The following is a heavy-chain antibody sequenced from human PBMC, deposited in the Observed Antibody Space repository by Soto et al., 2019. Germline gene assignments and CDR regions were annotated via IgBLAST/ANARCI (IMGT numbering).Heavy chain of an antibody. J-gene: IGHJ4*02. CDR1: GFTFSSYA. D-gene: IGHD3-22*01. Sequence: GGPLRPSCAAPGFTFSSYAMSWVRQAPGKGLEWVSAISGSGGSTYYADSVKGRFTISRDNSKNTLYLQMNSLRAEDTAVYYCAKDASPAYDSSGYYVSLGYWGQGTLVTVSS. V-gene: IGHV3-23*01. CDR2: ISGSGGST. CDR3: AKDASPAYDSSGYYVSLGY.